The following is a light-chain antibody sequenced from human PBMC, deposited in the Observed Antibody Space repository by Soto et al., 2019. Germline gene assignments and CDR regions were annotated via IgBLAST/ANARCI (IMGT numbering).Light chain of an antibody. CDR3: QHYNSWPPWT. V-gene: IGKV3-15*01. CDR1: QSISSN. J-gene: IGKJ1*01. Sequence: DIVMTQAPATLSVSPGERATLSCRASQSISSNLAWYQQKPGQAPRLLIYRASTRATGIPARFSGSGSGTDFTLTISSLQCEYFAIYYCQHYNSWPPWTFGQGTKVVIK. CDR2: RAS.